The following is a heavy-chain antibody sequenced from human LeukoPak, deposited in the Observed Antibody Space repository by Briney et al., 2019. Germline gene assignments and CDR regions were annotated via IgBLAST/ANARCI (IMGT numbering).Heavy chain of an antibody. Sequence: GGSLRLSCVASGFTFSSRDWMTWVRQAPGKGLEWVSAISGSGGNTYYADSVKGRFTISRDNSKNTLYLQMNSLRAEDTAIYYCAKDHYDILTVSMDVWGKGTTVTVSS. CDR2: ISGSGGNT. J-gene: IGHJ6*03. V-gene: IGHV3-23*01. CDR1: GFTFSSRDW. D-gene: IGHD3-9*01. CDR3: AKDHYDILTVSMDV.